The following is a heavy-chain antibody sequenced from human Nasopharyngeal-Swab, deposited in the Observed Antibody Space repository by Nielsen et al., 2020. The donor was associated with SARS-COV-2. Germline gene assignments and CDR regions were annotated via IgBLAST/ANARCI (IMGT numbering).Heavy chain of an antibody. CDR3: AREGDIVVVPSPAGFDP. CDR1: GYTFTSYA. CDR2: INTNTGNP. V-gene: IGHV7-4-1*02. J-gene: IGHJ5*02. D-gene: IGHD2-2*01. Sequence: ASVKVSCKASGYTFTSYAMNWVRQAPGQGLEWMGWINTNTGNPTYAQGFTGRFVFSLDTSVSTAYLQISSLKAEDTAEYYCAREGDIVVVPSPAGFDPWGPGTLVTVSS.